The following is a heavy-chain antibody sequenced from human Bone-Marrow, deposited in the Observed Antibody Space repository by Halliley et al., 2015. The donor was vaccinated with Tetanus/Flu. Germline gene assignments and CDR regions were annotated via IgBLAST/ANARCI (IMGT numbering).Heavy chain of an antibody. CDR2: IHYSGTT. V-gene: IGHV4-31*03. CDR1: GASINSGDYY. CDR3: ARDALGRGGRYFLGFDS. J-gene: IGHJ4*02. D-gene: IGHD1-26*01. Sequence: TLSLTCTVSGASINSGDYYWNWIRQRPGKGLEWIGYIHYSGTTHYSSSLKSRLTISVDTSKKHLSLHLKSVTAADTAIYFCARDALGRGGRYFLGFDSWGQGTLVTVSS.